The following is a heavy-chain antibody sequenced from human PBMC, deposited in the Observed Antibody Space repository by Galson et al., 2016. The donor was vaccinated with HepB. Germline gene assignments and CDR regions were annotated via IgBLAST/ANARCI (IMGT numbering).Heavy chain of an antibody. J-gene: IGHJ4*02. CDR3: ARARRFIVGASSFAS. Sequence: SVKVSCKASGYTFTSYSIHWVRQAPGQSLEWMGWINAGNGNTRFSPKFQGRVTITRDTSASTAYMEMRSLRSEDTAVYYCARARRFIVGASSFASWGQGTLVTVSS. D-gene: IGHD1-26*01. CDR1: GYTFTSYS. CDR2: INAGNGNT. V-gene: IGHV1-3*01.